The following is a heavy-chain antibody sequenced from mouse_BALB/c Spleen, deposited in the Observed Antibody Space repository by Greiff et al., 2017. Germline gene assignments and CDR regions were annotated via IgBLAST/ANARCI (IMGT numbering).Heavy chain of an antibody. CDR3: ARDYYGSSLYAMDY. D-gene: IGHD1-1*01. V-gene: IGHV14-3*02. CDR2: IDPANGNT. J-gene: IGHJ4*01. Sequence: EVQRVESGAELVKPGASVKLSCTASGFNIKDTYMHWVKQRPEQGLEWIGRIDPANGNTKYDPKFQGKATITADTSSNTAYLQLSSLTSEDTAVYYCARDYYGSSLYAMDYWGQGTSVTVSS. CDR1: GFNIKDTY.